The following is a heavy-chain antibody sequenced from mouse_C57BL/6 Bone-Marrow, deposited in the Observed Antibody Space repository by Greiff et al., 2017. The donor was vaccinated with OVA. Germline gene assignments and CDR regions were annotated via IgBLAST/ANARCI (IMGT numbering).Heavy chain of an antibody. CDR2: IDPENGDT. CDR1: GFNIKDDY. D-gene: IGHD1-1*01. Sequence: VQVKESGAELVRPGASVKLSCTASGFNIKDDYMHWVKQRPEQGLEWIGWIDPENGDTEYASKFQGKATITADTSSNTAYLQLSSLTSEDTAVYYCASSAVVAPYVDYGGQGTTLTVSS. V-gene: IGHV14-4*01. CDR3: ASSAVVAPYVDY. J-gene: IGHJ2*01.